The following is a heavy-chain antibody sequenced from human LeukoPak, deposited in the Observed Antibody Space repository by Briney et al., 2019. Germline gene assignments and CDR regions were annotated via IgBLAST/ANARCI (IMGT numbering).Heavy chain of an antibody. CDR2: ISSSGNTI. CDR1: EFTFTSYE. J-gene: IGHJ4*02. Sequence: PGGSLRLSCAASEFTFTSYELNWVRQAPGKGLEWVSYISSSGNTISYADSVKGRFTISRDNAKNSLYLQVISLRAEDTAVYYCARLTAVRAGYWGQGTLVTASS. CDR3: ARLTAVRAGY. V-gene: IGHV3-48*03. D-gene: IGHD6-19*01.